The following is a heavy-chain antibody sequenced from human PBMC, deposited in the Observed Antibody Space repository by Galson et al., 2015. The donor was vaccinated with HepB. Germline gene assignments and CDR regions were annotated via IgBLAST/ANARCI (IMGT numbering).Heavy chain of an antibody. CDR1: GDSVSSNSAA. Sequence: CAISGDSVSSNSAAWNWIRQSPSRGLEWLGRTYYRSKWYNDYAVSVKSRITINPDTPKNQFSLQLNSVTPEDTAVYYCARGTEYSSSSPYYYYYMDVWGKGTTVTVSS. J-gene: IGHJ6*03. V-gene: IGHV6-1*01. CDR3: ARGTEYSSSSPYYYYYMDV. CDR2: TYYRSKWYN. D-gene: IGHD6-6*01.